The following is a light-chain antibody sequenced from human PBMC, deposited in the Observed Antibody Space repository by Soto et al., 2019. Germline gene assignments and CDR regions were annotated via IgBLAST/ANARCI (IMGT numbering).Light chain of an antibody. V-gene: IGLV1-40*01. J-gene: IGLJ2*01. CDR1: SSNIGANYG. CDR2: GNT. CDR3: QSYDSSLSGVL. Sequence: QSVLAQPASVSGAPGQRVTISCTGSSSNIGANYGVHWYQQLPGSAPKLLIYGNTNRASGVPDRFSGSKSGTSASLAISGLQAEDEADYYCQSYDSSLSGVLFGGGTQLTVL.